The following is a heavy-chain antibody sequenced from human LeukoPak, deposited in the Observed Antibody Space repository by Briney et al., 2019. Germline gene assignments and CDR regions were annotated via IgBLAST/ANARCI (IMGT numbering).Heavy chain of an antibody. V-gene: IGHV4-34*01. CDR3: ARGKPAGKSFDY. J-gene: IGHJ4*02. Sequence: SETLSLTCAVYGGSFSGYYWSWIRQPPGEGLEWIGEINHSGSTNYNPSLKSRVTISVDTSKNQFSLKLSTVTAADTAVYYCARGKPAGKSFDYWGQGTLVTVSS. D-gene: IGHD2-2*01. CDR1: GGSFSGYY. CDR2: INHSGST.